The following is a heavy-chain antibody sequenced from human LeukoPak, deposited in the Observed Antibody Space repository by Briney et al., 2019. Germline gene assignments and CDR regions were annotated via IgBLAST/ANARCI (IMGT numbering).Heavy chain of an antibody. Sequence: KPSETLSLTCAVYGGSFSGYYWSWIRQPPGKGLEWIGEINHSGSTNYNPSLKSRVTISVDTSKNQFSLKLSSVTAADTAVYYCAREPAAKVYYYYYYMDVWGKGPTVTVSS. CDR3: AREPAAKVYYYYYYMDV. CDR2: INHSGST. D-gene: IGHD2-2*01. J-gene: IGHJ6*03. CDR1: GGSFSGYY. V-gene: IGHV4-34*01.